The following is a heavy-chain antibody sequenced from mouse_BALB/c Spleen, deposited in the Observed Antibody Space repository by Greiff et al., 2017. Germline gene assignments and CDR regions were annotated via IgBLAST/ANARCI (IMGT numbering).Heavy chain of an antibody. D-gene: IGHD2-1*01. CDR2: ISNGGGST. J-gene: IGHJ2*01. CDR3: ARQDGNFYFDY. Sequence: EVKLMESGGGLVQPGGSLKLSCAASGFTFSSYTLSWVRQTPEKRLEWVAYISNGGGSTYYPDTVKGRFTISRDNAKNTLYLQMSSLKSEDTAMYYCARQDGNFYFDYWGQGTTLTVSS. V-gene: IGHV5-12-2*01. CDR1: GFTFSSYT.